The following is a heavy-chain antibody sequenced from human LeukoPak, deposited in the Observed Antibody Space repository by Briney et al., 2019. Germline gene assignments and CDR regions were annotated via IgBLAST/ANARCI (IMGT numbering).Heavy chain of an antibody. Sequence: PGGSLRLSCAASGFTFGSYGMHWVRQAPGKGLEWVAVISYDGSNKYYADSVKGRFTISRDNSKNTLYLQMNSLRAEDTAVYYCAKDGGTSCYFDYWGQGTLVTVSS. CDR1: GFTFGSYG. CDR3: AKDGGTSCYFDY. V-gene: IGHV3-30*18. D-gene: IGHD2-2*01. CDR2: ISYDGSNK. J-gene: IGHJ4*02.